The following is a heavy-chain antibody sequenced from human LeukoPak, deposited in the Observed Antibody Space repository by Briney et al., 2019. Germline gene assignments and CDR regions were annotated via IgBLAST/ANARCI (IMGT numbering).Heavy chain of an antibody. Sequence: ASVKVSCKASGYTFTSYDINWGRQANGQGLEWMGWMNPNSGNTGYAQKFQGRVTITRNTSISTAYTELSSLRSEDTAVYYCARYGWELNFDYWGQGTLVTVSS. D-gene: IGHD1-26*01. CDR1: GYTFTSYD. J-gene: IGHJ4*02. CDR3: ARYGWELNFDY. V-gene: IGHV1-8*03. CDR2: MNPNSGNT.